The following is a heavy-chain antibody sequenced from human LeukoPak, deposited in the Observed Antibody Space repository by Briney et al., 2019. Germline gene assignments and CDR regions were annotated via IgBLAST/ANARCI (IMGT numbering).Heavy chain of an antibody. D-gene: IGHD6-19*01. CDR1: GFTFSSYG. V-gene: IGHV3-23*01. J-gene: IGHJ4*02. CDR3: ANERIAVAGTDY. CDR2: ISGSGGST. Sequence: PGGTLRLSCAASGFTFSSYGMSWVRQAPGKGLEWVSAISGSGGSTYYADSVKGRFTISRDNSKNTLYLQMNSLRAEDTAVYYCANERIAVAGTDYWGQGTLVTVSS.